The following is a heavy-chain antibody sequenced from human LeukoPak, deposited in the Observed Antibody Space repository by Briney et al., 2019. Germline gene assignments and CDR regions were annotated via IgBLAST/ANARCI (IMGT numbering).Heavy chain of an antibody. CDR1: GGSISIYY. CDR3: ARGFTAGENGMEV. Sequence: SETVSLICTVSGGSISIYYWSWIRQPPGGGRECLGYIYYSGSTNYNPSLKGRFTISVDTSKNQFSLKLSSVTAADTAVYYCARGFTAGENGMEVWGPGTTVT. V-gene: IGHV4-59*01. J-gene: IGHJ6*02. D-gene: IGHD6-13*01. CDR2: IYYSGST.